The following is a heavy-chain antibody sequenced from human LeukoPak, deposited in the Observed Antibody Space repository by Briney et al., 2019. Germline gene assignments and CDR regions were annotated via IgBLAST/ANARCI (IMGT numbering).Heavy chain of an antibody. Sequence: KAGGSLRLSCAASGFTFSSYGMHWVRQAPGKGLEWVASISYDGSNKYYADSVKGRFTISRDNSKNTLYLQMNSLRAEDTAVYYCAELGITMIGGVWGKGTTVTISS. CDR3: AELGITMIGGV. J-gene: IGHJ6*04. CDR2: ISYDGSNK. V-gene: IGHV3-30*18. CDR1: GFTFSSYG. D-gene: IGHD3-10*02.